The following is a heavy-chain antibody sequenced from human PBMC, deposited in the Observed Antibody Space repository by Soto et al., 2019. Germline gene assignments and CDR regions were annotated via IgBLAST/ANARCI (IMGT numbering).Heavy chain of an antibody. D-gene: IGHD3-9*01. J-gene: IGHJ4*02. Sequence: GGSLRLSCAASGFTFSSYGMHWVRQAPGKGLEWVAVISYDGSNKYYADSVKGRFTISRDNSKNTLYLQMNSLRAEDTAVYYCAKDYYDILTGYYPYYFDYWGQGTLVTVSS. V-gene: IGHV3-30*18. CDR3: AKDYYDILTGYYPYYFDY. CDR2: ISYDGSNK. CDR1: GFTFSSYG.